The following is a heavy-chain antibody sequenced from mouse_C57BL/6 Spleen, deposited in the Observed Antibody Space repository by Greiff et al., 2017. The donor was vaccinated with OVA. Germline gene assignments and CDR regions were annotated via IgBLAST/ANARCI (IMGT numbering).Heavy chain of an antibody. CDR2: IWGDGST. D-gene: IGHD2-4*01. V-gene: IGHV2-3*01. CDR1: GFSLTSYG. Sequence: VQVVESGPGLVAPSQSLSITCTVSGFSLTSYGVSWVRQPPGKGLEWLGVIWGDGSTNYHSALISRLSLSKDNSNSQVFLQLNSLQTDDTATYYCAKRGDDYDGGFAYWGQGTLVTVSA. CDR3: AKRGDDYDGGFAY. J-gene: IGHJ3*01.